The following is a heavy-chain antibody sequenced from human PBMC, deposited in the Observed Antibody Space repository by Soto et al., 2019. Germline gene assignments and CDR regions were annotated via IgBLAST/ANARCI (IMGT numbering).Heavy chain of an antibody. V-gene: IGHV3-49*04. D-gene: IGHD6-13*01. Sequence: PGGSLRLSCSASGFVFGDYAVTWARQAPGKGLEWVGVVRSETYGGSTEYAASVKGRFRISRDDSQSIAYLQMTSLKTEDTAVYYCTRGRGTSGWYADYWGKGILVTVSS. CDR2: VRSETYGGST. J-gene: IGHJ4*02. CDR1: GFVFGDYA. CDR3: TRGRGTSGWYADY.